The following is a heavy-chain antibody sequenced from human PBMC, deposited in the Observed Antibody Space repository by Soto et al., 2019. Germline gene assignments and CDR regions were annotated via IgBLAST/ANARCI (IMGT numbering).Heavy chain of an antibody. J-gene: IGHJ4*02. CDR3: AIGYSSGCWDY. CDR2: INPNTGGT. D-gene: IGHD6-19*01. CDR1: GFSLTGYY. V-gene: IGHV1-2*02. Sequence: ASVKVSCKASGFSLTGYYFHWIRAAPGQGLEWLGWINPNTGGTTYAQKFQGRVTLTSDTSINTAYMELSSLRSEDTAVYYCAIGYSSGCWDYWGQGTLVTVSS.